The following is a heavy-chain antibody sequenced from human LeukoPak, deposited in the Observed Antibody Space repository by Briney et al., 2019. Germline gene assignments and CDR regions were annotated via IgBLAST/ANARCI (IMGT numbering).Heavy chain of an antibody. CDR1: GGSISSSSYY. J-gene: IGHJ5*02. Sequence: SETLSLTCTVSGGSISSSSYYWGWIRQPPGKGLEWIGSIYYSGSTYYNPSLKSRVTISVDTSKNQFSLKLSSVTAADTAVYYCARRDYDILTGYHNWFDPWGQGTLVTVSS. D-gene: IGHD3-9*01. CDR3: ARRDYDILTGYHNWFDP. CDR2: IYYSGST. V-gene: IGHV4-39*01.